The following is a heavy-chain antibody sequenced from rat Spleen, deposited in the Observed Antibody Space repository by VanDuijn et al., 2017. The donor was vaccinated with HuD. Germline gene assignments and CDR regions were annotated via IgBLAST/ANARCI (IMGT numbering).Heavy chain of an antibody. CDR3: ARYYYSSYIYFDY. J-gene: IGHJ2*01. D-gene: IGHD1-2*01. V-gene: IGHV3-1*01. CDR1: GYSITSNY. Sequence: EVQLQESGPGLVKPSQSLSLTCSVTGYSITSNYWGWIRKFPGNKMEWIGHISYSGSTSYNPSLKSRIPITRDTSKNQFFLQLNSVTTEDTATYYCARYYYSSYIYFDYWGQGVMVTVSS. CDR2: ISYSGST.